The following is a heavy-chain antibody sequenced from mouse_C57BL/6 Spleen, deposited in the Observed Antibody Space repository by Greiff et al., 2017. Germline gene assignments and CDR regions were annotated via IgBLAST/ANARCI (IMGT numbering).Heavy chain of an antibody. V-gene: IGHV14-4*01. J-gene: IGHJ4*01. CDR3: TKATNYYAMDY. D-gene: IGHD3-2*02. Sequence: EVQLQQSGAELVRPGASVKLSCTASGFNIKDDYMHWVKQRPEQGLEWIGWIDPENGDTEYASKFQGKATITADTSSNTAYLQLSSLTSEDTAVYYCTKATNYYAMDYWGQGTSVTVSS. CDR2: IDPENGDT. CDR1: GFNIKDDY.